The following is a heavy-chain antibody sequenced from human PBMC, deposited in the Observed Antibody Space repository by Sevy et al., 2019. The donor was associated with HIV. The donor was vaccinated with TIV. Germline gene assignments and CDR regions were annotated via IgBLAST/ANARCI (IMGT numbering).Heavy chain of an antibody. CDR1: DVSISSGTNY. V-gene: IGHV4-39*01. Sequence: SETLSLTCTVSDVSISSGTNYWGWLRQPPGKGLEWIGSIYYSGTTYYNPSLKSRVTMSADTSMNQFSLKLSSVTVADTAVYYCARQRGGWYEYDASDVWGQGTMVTVSS. J-gene: IGHJ3*01. CDR2: IYYSGTT. CDR3: ARQRGGWYEYDASDV. D-gene: IGHD6-19*01.